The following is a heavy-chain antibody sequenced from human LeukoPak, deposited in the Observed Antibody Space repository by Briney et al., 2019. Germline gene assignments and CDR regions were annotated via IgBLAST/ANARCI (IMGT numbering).Heavy chain of an antibody. D-gene: IGHD2-15*01. CDR1: GGSISSSNW. CDR2: IYHSGST. V-gene: IGHV4-4*02. Sequence: TSGTLSLTCAVSGGSISSSNWWSWVRQPPGKGLEWIGEIYHSGSTNYNPSLKSRVTISVDKSKNQFSLKLSSVTAADTAVYYCARTLTIAVSPGGFDPWGQGTLVTVSS. J-gene: IGHJ5*02. CDR3: ARTLTIAVSPGGFDP.